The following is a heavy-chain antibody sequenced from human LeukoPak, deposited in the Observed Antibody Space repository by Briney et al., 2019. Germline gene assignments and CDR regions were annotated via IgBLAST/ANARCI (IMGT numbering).Heavy chain of an antibody. Sequence: SETLSLTSTVSVGSISSYYWSWIRPPPGRGLEWIGYIYYSGSIKYNPSLKSRASISVDTSKNQFSLKLSPVTAADTAVYYCARGAGAGYNLQPFDYGGQGNLVTVSS. D-gene: IGHD5-24*01. V-gene: IGHV4-59*08. J-gene: IGHJ4*02. CDR2: IYYSGSI. CDR1: VGSISSYY. CDR3: ARGAGAGYNLQPFDY.